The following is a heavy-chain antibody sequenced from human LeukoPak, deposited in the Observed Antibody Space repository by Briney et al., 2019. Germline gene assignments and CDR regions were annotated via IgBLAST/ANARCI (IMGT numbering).Heavy chain of an antibody. V-gene: IGHV3-48*01. CDR2: ISSSRSIM. CDR3: ARHNQGSPDY. J-gene: IGHJ4*02. Sequence: GGSLRLSCVASGFIFSYYDMDWVRQAPGKGLEWISYISSSRSIMYYADSVLGRFTVSRDNAENTLYLEMNRLRGDDTAVYYCARHNQGSPDYWGQGTLVTVSS. CDR1: GFIFSYYD.